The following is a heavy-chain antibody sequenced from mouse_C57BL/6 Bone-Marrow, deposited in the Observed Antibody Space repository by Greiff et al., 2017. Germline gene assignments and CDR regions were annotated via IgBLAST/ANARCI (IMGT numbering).Heavy chain of an antibody. CDR1: GYTFTSYW. D-gene: IGHD1-1*02. CDR2: VSPGSGST. V-gene: IGHV1-55*01. Sequence: QVQLQQPGAELVKPGASVKMSCTASGYTFTSYWITWVKQRPGPGLERIGDVSPGSGSTNYNEQFRSKATLTVDTSSSTADMQLSSLTSEDSSVYDCARGWYVDYWGQGTTLTVSA. J-gene: IGHJ2*01. CDR3: ARGWYVDY.